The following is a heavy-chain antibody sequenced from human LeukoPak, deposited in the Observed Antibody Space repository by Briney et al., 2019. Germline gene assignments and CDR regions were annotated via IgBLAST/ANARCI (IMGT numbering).Heavy chain of an antibody. CDR3: ARLTPVPTDYYYYYGMDV. Sequence: KPSETLSLTCKVSGTSITTNYWIWIRQPPGKGLEWIGYIYYSGSTNYNPSLKSRVTISVDTSKNQFSLKLSSVTAADTAVYYCARLTPVPTDYYYYYGMDVWGQGTTVTVSS. J-gene: IGHJ6*02. V-gene: IGHV4-59*08. CDR1: GTSITTNY. CDR2: IYYSGST. D-gene: IGHD2-2*01.